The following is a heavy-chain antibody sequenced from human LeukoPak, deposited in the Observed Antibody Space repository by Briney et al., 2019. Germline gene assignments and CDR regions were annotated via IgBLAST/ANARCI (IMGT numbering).Heavy chain of an antibody. CDR3: ANSSLA. Sequence: GGSLRLSCAASGFTFSSYALTWVRQAPGKRLEWVSSISDSGDRTHYADSVKGRFTISRVNSQNTLFLQMSNLRTEDTAVHYCANSSLAWGQGTLVTVSS. CDR2: ISDSGDRT. CDR1: GFTFSSYA. D-gene: IGHD6-6*01. V-gene: IGHV3-23*01. J-gene: IGHJ4*02.